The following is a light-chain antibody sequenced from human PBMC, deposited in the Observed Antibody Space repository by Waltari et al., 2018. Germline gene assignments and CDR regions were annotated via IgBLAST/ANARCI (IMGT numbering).Light chain of an antibody. CDR3: CSYTSSTAAI. CDR2: DVS. J-gene: IGLJ2*01. V-gene: IGLV2-14*03. CDR1: SRDIGAYDD. Sequence: SALTQPDSVSGSPGQSITISCTGRSRDIGAYDDGSWYQQHPGKAPKVIIYDVSNRPSGVSNRFSGSKSGSSASLTISGLQAEDEADYYCCSYTSSTAAIFGGGTKLTVL.